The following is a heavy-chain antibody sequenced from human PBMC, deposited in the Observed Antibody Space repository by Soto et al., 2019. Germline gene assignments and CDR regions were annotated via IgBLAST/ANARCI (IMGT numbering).Heavy chain of an antibody. CDR3: ARDYYDNSGLHSFDY. Sequence: GGSLRLSCAASGFTFSSYSMTWVRQAPGKGLEWVSSISSSSTYIYYADSVKGRFTISRDNANNSLSLQMNSLRAKDTAVYYCARDYYDNSGLHSFDYWGQGTLVTVSS. D-gene: IGHD3-22*01. J-gene: IGHJ4*02. CDR2: ISSSSTYI. V-gene: IGHV3-21*01. CDR1: GFTFSSYS.